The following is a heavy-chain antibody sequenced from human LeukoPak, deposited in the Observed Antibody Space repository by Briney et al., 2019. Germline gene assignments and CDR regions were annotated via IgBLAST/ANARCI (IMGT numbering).Heavy chain of an antibody. CDR1: GGSISSYY. D-gene: IGHD3-10*01. Sequence: KPSETLSLTCTVSGGSISSYYWSWIRQPPGKGLEWIGYIYYSGSTNYNPSLKSRVTISVGTSKNQFSLNLRSVTAADTAVYFCAREASRAGTYYFDYWGQGTLLTVSS. V-gene: IGHV4-59*01. CDR2: IYYSGST. J-gene: IGHJ4*02. CDR3: AREASRAGTYYFDY.